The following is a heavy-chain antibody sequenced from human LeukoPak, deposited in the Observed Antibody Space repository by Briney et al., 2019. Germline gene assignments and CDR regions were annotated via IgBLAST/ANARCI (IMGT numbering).Heavy chain of an antibody. V-gene: IGHV4-34*01. CDR1: GGSFSGYY. CDR3: ARDPTGYRY. Sequence: SETLSLTCAVYGGSFSGYYWSWIRQPPGKGLEWIGEINHSGSTNYNPSLKSRVTISVDTSKNQFSLKVSSVTAADTAVYYCARDPTGYRYWGQGTLVTVSS. J-gene: IGHJ4*02. D-gene: IGHD3-9*01. CDR2: INHSGST.